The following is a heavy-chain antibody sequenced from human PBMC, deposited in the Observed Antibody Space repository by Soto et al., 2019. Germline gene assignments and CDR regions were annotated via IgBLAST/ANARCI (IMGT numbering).Heavy chain of an antibody. Sequence: EVQLVESGGGLVQPGGSLRLSCAVSGFTFGSYWMNWVRLIPGKGLEWVAYIKPDGSATYYVDSVKGRFTISGDNAMNSLYLQMDSLIVEDTSVYYCARAGYWGTGCSSYFDYWGQGTLVTVSS. V-gene: IGHV3-7*01. CDR3: ARAGYWGTGCSSYFDY. CDR1: GFTFGSYW. D-gene: IGHD2-8*02. CDR2: IKPDGSAT. J-gene: IGHJ4*02.